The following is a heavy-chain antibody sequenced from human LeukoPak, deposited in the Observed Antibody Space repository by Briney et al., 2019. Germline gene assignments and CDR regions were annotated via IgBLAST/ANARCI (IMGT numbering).Heavy chain of an antibody. J-gene: IGHJ4*02. D-gene: IGHD6-13*01. Sequence: SETLSLTCTASGGSISTYYWSWIRQPAGKGLEWIGRIYTNENTNYNPSLRSRVTMSVDTSKNQFSLKLNSVTAADTAVYYCARAAAAAGGQYFDNWGQGTLVAVSS. CDR2: IYTNENT. CDR3: ARAAAAAGGQYFDN. CDR1: GGSISTYY. V-gene: IGHV4-4*07.